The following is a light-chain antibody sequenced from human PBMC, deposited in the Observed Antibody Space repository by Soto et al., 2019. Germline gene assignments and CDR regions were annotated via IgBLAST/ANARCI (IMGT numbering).Light chain of an antibody. CDR3: QKYGSSPPFT. Sequence: EIVLTQSPGTLSLSPGERATLSCRASQSVSSSYLAWYQQQPGQAPRLLIYGASSRSTGIPDRFSGSGSGTHFTLTISILEPKDLSVYYCQKYGSSPPFTFGPGTKVDIK. CDR2: GAS. J-gene: IGKJ3*01. V-gene: IGKV3-20*01. CDR1: QSVSSSY.